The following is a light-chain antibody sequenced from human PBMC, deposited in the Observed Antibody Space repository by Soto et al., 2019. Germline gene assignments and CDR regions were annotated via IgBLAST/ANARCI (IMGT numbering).Light chain of an antibody. CDR2: ENN. Sequence: QSVLTQPPSVSAAPGQKVTISCSGSSSNIGNNYVSWYQQLPGTAPKLLIYENNKRPSGIPDRFSGSKSGTSATLGITGLQTGDEADYYCGTWDSSSSWVFGGGTQLTVL. V-gene: IGLV1-51*02. CDR1: SSNIGNNY. J-gene: IGLJ3*02. CDR3: GTWDSSSSWV.